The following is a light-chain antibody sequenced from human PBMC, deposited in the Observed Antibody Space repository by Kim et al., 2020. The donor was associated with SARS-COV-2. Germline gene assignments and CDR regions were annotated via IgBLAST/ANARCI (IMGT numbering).Light chain of an antibody. V-gene: IGLV2-14*03. Sequence: QSALTQPASVSGSPGQSITISCIGTSSDIGSYNYLSWYQQHAGSAPKVIIYDVTKRPSGVSDRFSGSKSGNTASLTISGLQPGDEADYHCCSYTRLTTRVFGGGTQLTVL. CDR1: SSDIGSYNY. CDR3: CSYTRLTTRV. CDR2: DVT. J-gene: IGLJ3*02.